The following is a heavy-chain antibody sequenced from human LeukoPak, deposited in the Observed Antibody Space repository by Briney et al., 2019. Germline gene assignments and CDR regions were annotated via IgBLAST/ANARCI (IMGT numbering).Heavy chain of an antibody. CDR3: AVGKMATFDY. J-gene: IGHJ4*02. Sequence: SETLSLTCTVSGGSISSSSYYWGWIRQPPGKGLEWIGSIYYSGSTNYNPSLKSRVTISVDTSKNQFSLKLSSVTAADTAVYYCAVGKMATFDYWGQGTLVTVSS. CDR2: IYYSGST. CDR1: GGSISSSSYY. V-gene: IGHV4-39*07. D-gene: IGHD5-24*01.